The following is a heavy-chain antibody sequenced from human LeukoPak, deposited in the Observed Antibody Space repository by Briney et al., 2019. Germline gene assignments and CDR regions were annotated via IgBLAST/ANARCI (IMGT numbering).Heavy chain of an antibody. CDR3: AKDFRAAAAGDFDY. J-gene: IGHJ4*02. Sequence: PGGSLRLSCAASGFTFSSYSMNWVRQAPGKGLEWVSYISSSSSTIYYADSVKGRFTISRDNAKNSLYLQMNSLRAEDTALYYCAKDFRAAAAGDFDYWGQGTLVTVSS. V-gene: IGHV3-48*01. CDR1: GFTFSSYS. D-gene: IGHD6-13*01. CDR2: ISSSSSTI.